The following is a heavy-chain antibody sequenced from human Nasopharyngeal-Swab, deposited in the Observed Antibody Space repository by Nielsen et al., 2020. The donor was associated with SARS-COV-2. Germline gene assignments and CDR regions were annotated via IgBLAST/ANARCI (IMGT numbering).Heavy chain of an antibody. Sequence: GESLKISCAASGFTFSNFAMSWVRQAPGKGLEWVSVISGDSDSTYYADSVKGRFTISSDNSKNTRYLQMNSLRGEDTAVYYCARDPDDYVGGGGGVFDYWGQGTLVTVSS. CDR1: GFTFSNFA. CDR3: ARDPDDYVGGGGGVFDY. D-gene: IGHD3-16*01. V-gene: IGHV3-23*01. J-gene: IGHJ4*02. CDR2: ISGDSDST.